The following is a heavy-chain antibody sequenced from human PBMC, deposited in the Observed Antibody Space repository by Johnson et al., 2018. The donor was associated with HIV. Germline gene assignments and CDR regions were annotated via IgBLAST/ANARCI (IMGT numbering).Heavy chain of an antibody. CDR1: GFTFSNYA. J-gene: IGHJ3*02. CDR2: ISFDGSNE. Sequence: QMLLVESGGGVVQPGRSLRLSCAASGFTFSNYAMHWVRQVPGKGLEWVAIISFDGSNEYYADSVKGRFTISRDNFKNTLFLQMNSLRVEDTAVYYCARAYNYPIWGQGTMVTVSS. D-gene: IGHD1-1*01. CDR3: ARAYNYPI. V-gene: IGHV3-30-3*01.